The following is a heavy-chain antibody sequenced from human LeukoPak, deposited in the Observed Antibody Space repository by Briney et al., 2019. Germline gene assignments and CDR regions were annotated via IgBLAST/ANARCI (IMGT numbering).Heavy chain of an antibody. CDR2: IWYDGSNE. Sequence: GGSLRPSCATSGFTFSTYAIHWVRQAPGKGLEWVAVIWYDGSNEHYVDSVKGRFTISRDNSRKTLYLQMNSLRVENTAGYYCASVFDCSGGRCSRGAFYFWGQGTLVTVSS. CDR3: ASVFDCSGGRCSRGAFYF. CDR1: GFTFSTYA. V-gene: IGHV3-33*01. D-gene: IGHD2-15*01. J-gene: IGHJ4*02.